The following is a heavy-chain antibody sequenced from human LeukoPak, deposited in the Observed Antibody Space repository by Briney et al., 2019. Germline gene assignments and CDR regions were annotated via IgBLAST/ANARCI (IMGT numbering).Heavy chain of an antibody. CDR2: ISPYNDNT. CDR1: GYTFTYYG. Sequence: ASVKVSCKASGYTFTYYGINWVRQAPGQGLEWMGWISPYNDNTNYAQKFQGRVTMTIDRSANTAYMELKSLTSDDTAVYYCARGPPGTLEVVNVFDIWGQGTLVTVSS. V-gene: IGHV1-18*01. CDR3: ARGPPGTLEVVNVFDI. D-gene: IGHD2-21*01. J-gene: IGHJ3*02.